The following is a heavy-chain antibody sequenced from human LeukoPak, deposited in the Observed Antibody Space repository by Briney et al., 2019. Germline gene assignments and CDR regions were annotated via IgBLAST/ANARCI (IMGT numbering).Heavy chain of an antibody. D-gene: IGHD5-18*01. J-gene: IGHJ4*02. CDR3: GWDSSPTGYSYGSGLDY. CDR2: IYSGGST. Sequence: GGSLRLSCAASGFTVTSTYMAWVRQAPGKGLEWVSVIYSGGSTYYADSVKGRFTISRDNSKNTVYLQMNRLGGEDTAVYFCGWDSSPTGYSYGSGLDYWGQGTLVTVSS. V-gene: IGHV3-66*01. CDR1: GFTVTSTY.